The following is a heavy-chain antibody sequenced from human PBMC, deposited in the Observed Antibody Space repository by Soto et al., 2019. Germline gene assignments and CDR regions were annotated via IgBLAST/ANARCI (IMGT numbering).Heavy chain of an antibody. Sequence: QLQLQESVSGLGKPSQTLSLTCAVSGGSISSGYSWSWIRQPPGQGLEWIGYIYHSGITYYNPSLYRLLPISVDRSTNQFSMKLVSVTAVDAAVYYCARGDCSISSCSNCLDPWGQRTLVAVSS. CDR1: GGSISSGYS. CDR3: ARGDCSISSCSNCLDP. D-gene: IGHD2-2*01. J-gene: IGHJ5*02. V-gene: IGHV4-30-2*01. CDR2: IYHSGIT.